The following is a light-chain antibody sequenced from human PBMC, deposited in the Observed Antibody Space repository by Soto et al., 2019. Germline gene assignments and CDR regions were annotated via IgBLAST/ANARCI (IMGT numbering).Light chain of an antibody. J-gene: IGKJ4*01. CDR1: QSVSSSY. CDR2: GAS. CDR3: QQYGSSLFT. V-gene: IGKV3-20*01. Sequence: EIVLTQSPGTLSLSPGERATLFCRASQSVSSSYLAWYQQKPGQAPRLLIYGASSRATGIPDRFSGSGSGTDFTLTISRLEPADFAVYYCQQYGSSLFTFGGGTKVEIK.